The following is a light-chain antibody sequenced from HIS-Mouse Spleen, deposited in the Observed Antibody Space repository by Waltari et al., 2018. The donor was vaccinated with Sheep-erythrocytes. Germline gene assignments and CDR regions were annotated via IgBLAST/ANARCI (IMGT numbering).Light chain of an antibody. CDR1: NIGSKS. Sequence: SYVLTQPPSVSVAPGPTARLTCGGTNIGSKSVLWYQQKPGQAPVLVVYDDSDRPSGIPERFSGSNSGNTATLTISRVEAGDEADYYCQVWDSSSDHPYVFGTGTKVTVL. CDR3: QVWDSSSDHPYV. CDR2: DDS. V-gene: IGLV3-21*02. J-gene: IGLJ1*01.